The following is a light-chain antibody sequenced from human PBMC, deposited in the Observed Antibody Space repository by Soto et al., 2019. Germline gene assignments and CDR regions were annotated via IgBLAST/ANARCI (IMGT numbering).Light chain of an antibody. J-gene: IGKJ5*01. CDR2: GAS. CDR1: QSVSNNY. CDR3: QQRSNWPPIT. Sequence: EIVLTQSPGTLSLSPGERATLSCRASQSVSNNYLAWYQQKPCQAPRLLIYGASNRATGIPDRFSGSGSGTDFTPTISRLEPQDFAVYYCQQRSNWPPITFGQGTRLEIK. V-gene: IGKV3D-20*02.